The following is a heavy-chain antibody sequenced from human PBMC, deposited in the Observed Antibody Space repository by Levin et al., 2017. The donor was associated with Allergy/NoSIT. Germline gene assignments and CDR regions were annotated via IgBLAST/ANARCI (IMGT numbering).Heavy chain of an antibody. D-gene: IGHD2-21*01. Sequence: GESLKISCAASGFTFSAYSMNWVRQAPGKGLEWLSYISNGRSTIYYADSVKGRFTISRDDAKGSLYLLMNRLRDEDTAEYFCSRGTGCGGVKCPPYQYYYMDVWGKGTTVAVSS. CDR3: SRGTGCGGVKCPPYQYYYMDV. CDR1: GFTFSAYS. J-gene: IGHJ6*03. V-gene: IGHV3-48*02. CDR2: ISNGRSTI.